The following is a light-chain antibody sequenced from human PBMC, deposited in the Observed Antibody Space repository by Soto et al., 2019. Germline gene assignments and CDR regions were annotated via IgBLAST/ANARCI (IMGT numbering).Light chain of an antibody. V-gene: IGKV3-20*01. CDR1: QSVNSGY. Sequence: ESVVTQSPGTLSLAPGERATLSCRASQSVNSGYIAWYRQKPGQAPKLLIFGASTRATGIPDRFRGSGSGTDFALTFSRLGPEDFAVYFCDQYGLSPATFGQGTNVEIK. CDR3: DQYGLSPAT. CDR2: GAS. J-gene: IGKJ1*01.